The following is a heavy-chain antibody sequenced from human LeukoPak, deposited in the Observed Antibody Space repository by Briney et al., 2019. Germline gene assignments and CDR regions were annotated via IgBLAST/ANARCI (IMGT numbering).Heavy chain of an antibody. CDR2: IYHNGNT. D-gene: IGHD5-18*01. V-gene: IGHV4-38-2*01. J-gene: IGHJ4*02. Sequence: TSSATLSLTCVVSGYSISSGYYWGWIRQPPGTGLEWIGTIYHNGNTYYNPSLKSRVTISVDTSKNQFSLKLSSVTAADTAVYYCARVRYNYGDSDYWGQGTLVTVSS. CDR3: ARVRYNYGDSDY. CDR1: GYSISSGYY.